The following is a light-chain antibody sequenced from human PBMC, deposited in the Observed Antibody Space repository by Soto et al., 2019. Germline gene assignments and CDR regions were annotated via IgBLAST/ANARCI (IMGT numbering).Light chain of an antibody. Sequence: TQSPSTLSLSPGDRAILSCRASQSVSSYLAWYQQKPGQAPRLVFYDASNRATGIPARFSGSGSGTDFTLTISSLEPEDFAVYYCQQRSNWPSITFGQGTRLEIK. V-gene: IGKV3-11*01. CDR1: QSVSSY. CDR3: QQRSNWPSIT. CDR2: DAS. J-gene: IGKJ5*01.